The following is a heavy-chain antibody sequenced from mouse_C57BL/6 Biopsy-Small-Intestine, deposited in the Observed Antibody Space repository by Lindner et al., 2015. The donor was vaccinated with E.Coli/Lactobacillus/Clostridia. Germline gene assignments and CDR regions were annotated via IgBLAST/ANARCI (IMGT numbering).Heavy chain of an antibody. Sequence: VQLQESGAELARPGVSVKLSCKASGYTFTSYGISWVKQRTGQGLEWIGEIYPRSGNTYYNEKFKGKATLTADKSSSAAYMELRSLTSEDSAVYFCARGNTTVDLDYWGQGTTLTVSS. D-gene: IGHD1-1*01. CDR3: ARGNTTVDLDY. CDR1: GYTFTSYG. V-gene: IGHV1-81*01. CDR2: IYPRSGNT. J-gene: IGHJ2*01.